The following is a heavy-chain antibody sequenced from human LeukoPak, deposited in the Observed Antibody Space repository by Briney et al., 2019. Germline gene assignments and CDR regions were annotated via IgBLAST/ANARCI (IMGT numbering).Heavy chain of an antibody. CDR2: IYYSGST. CDR1: GGSISSGGYY. D-gene: IGHD7-27*01. V-gene: IGHV4-31*03. J-gene: IGHJ3*02. CDR3: ARDYLGPDAFDI. Sequence: SQTLSLTCTVSGGSISSGGYYWRWIRQHPGKGLEWIGYIYYSGSTYYNPSLKSRVTISVDTSKNQFSLKLSSVTAADTAVYYCARDYLGPDAFDIWGQGTMVTVSS.